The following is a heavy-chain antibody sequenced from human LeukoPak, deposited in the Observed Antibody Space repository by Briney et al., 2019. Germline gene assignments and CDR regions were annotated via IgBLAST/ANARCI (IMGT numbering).Heavy chain of an antibody. CDR3: ARNKLLWLGVSDY. CDR1: GGSFSGYY. V-gene: IGHV4-34*01. CDR2: INHSVST. Sequence: PSETLSLTCAVYGGSFSGYYWSWIRHPPGKGLEWIGEINHSVSTNYNPSLKSRVTISVYTSKNQFSLKLSSVTAADTAVYYCARNKLLWLGVSDYWGQGTLVTVSS. J-gene: IGHJ4*02. D-gene: IGHD3-10*01.